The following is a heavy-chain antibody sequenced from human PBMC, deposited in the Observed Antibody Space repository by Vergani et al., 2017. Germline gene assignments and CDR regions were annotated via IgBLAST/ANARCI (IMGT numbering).Heavy chain of an antibody. D-gene: IGHD1-7*01. CDR1: GFIFSDYN. CDR2: ISGSGGST. CDR3: ARDLLPGTLLLLAY. V-gene: IGHV3-23*04. J-gene: IGHJ4*02. Sequence: EVQVVQSGGGLVKPGGSLRLSCETSGFIFSDYNLNWVRQAPGSGLEWVSAISGSGGSTYYADSVKGRFTISRDNSKNTLYLQMNSLRAEDTAVYYCARDLLPGTLLLLAYWGQGTLISVSS.